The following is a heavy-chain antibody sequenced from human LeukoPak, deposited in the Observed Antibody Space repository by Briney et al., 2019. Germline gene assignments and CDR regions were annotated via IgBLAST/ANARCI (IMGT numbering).Heavy chain of an antibody. CDR1: GYTFTSYY. V-gene: IGHV1-46*01. J-gene: IGHJ4*02. Sequence: GASVTVSCKASGYTFTSYYMHWVRQAPGQGLEWMEIINPSGGSTSYAQKFQGRVTMTRDTSTSTVYMELSSLRSEDTAVYYCARDRGYCSGGSCYAPDYWGQGTLVTVSS. CDR3: ARDRGYCSGGSCYAPDY. CDR2: INPSGGST. D-gene: IGHD2-15*01.